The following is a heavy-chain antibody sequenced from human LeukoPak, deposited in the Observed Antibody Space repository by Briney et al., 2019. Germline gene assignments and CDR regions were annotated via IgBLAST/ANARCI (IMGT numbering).Heavy chain of an antibody. CDR3: ARRRVRGVIIRPPYFDY. Sequence: SETLSLTCAVYGGSFSGYYWNWIRQSPGKGLEWIGEINHSGSTNYNPSLKSRVTISVDTSKNQFSLKLSSVTAADTAVYYCARRRVRGVIIRPPYFDYWGQGTLVTVSS. V-gene: IGHV4-34*01. J-gene: IGHJ4*02. CDR1: GGSFSGYY. D-gene: IGHD3-10*01. CDR2: INHSGST.